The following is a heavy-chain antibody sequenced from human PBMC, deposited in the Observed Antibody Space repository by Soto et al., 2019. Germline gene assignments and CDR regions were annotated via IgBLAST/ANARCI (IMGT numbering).Heavy chain of an antibody. CDR2: ISYDGSNK. D-gene: IGHD2-2*01. CDR3: ARDSSWYYDY. CDR1: VFTFSSYA. J-gene: IGHJ4*02. V-gene: IGHV3-30-3*01. Sequence: PGGSLRLSCAASVFTFSSYAMHWVRQAPGKGLEWVAVISYDGSNKYYADSVKGRFTISRDNSKNTLYLQMNSLRAEDTAVYYCARDSSWYYDYWGQGTLVTVSS.